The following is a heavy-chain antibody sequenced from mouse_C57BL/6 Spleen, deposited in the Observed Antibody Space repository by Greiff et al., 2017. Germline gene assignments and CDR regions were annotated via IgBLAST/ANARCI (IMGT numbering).Heavy chain of an antibody. J-gene: IGHJ4*01. CDR3: AREDDGYDYYAMDY. CDR2: INPNNGGT. CDR1: GYTFTDYY. Sequence: EVQLQQSGPELVKPGASVKISCKASGYTFTDYYMNWVKQSHGKSLEWIGDINPNNGGTSYNQKFKGKATLTVDKSSSTAYMELCSLTSEDSAVYYCAREDDGYDYYAMDYWGQGTSVTVSS. V-gene: IGHV1-26*01. D-gene: IGHD2-3*01.